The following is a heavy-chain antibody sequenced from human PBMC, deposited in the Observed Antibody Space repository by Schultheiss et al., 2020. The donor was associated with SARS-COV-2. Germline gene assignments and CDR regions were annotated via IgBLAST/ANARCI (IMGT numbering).Heavy chain of an antibody. CDR2: IYTSGST. CDR3: AREVKRGRCYYYYMDV. D-gene: IGHD2-21*01. V-gene: IGHV4-4*07. CDR1: GGSISSYY. J-gene: IGHJ6*03. Sequence: SETLSLTCTVSGGSISSYYWSWIRQPAGKGLEWIGRIYTSGSTNYNPSLKSRVTMSVDTSKNQFSLKLSSVTAADTAVYYCAREVKRGRCYYYYMDVWGKGTTVTVSS.